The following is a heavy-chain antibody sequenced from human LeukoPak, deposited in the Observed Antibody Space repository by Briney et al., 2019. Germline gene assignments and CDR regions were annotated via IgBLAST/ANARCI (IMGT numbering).Heavy chain of an antibody. CDR1: GYTFTSYY. Sequence: GASVKVSCKASGYTFTSYYMHWVRQAPGQGLEWMGIINPSGGSTSYAQKLQGRVTMTRDTSTSTVYMELSSLRSEDTAVYYCARDGPDMVRAVGYWFDPWGQGTPVTVSS. CDR3: ARDGPDMVRAVGYWFDP. J-gene: IGHJ5*02. V-gene: IGHV1-46*01. CDR2: INPSGGST. D-gene: IGHD3-10*01.